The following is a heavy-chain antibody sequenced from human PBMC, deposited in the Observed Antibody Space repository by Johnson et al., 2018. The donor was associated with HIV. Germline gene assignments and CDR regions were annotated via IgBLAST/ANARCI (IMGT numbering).Heavy chain of an antibody. J-gene: IGHJ3*02. D-gene: IGHD7-27*01. CDR3: ASRTGWDAFDI. CDR2: LHSGGST. V-gene: IGHV3-66*02. Sequence: VLLVESGGGLAQPGGSLRLSCAASGFTVSSNYMSWVRQAPGKGLEWVSVLHSGGSTSYADSVKGRFTISRDNSNNTLHLQMNSLRPEDTAVYYCASRTGWDAFDIWGQGTMVTVSS. CDR1: GFTVSSNY.